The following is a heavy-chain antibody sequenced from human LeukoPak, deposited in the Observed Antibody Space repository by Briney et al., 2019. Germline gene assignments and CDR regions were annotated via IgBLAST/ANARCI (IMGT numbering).Heavy chain of an antibody. Sequence: QAGGSLRLSCAASGFTFSNYNMNWVRQAPGKGLEWVSYISSSSSTIYYADSVKGRFTISRDNAKNSLYLQMNSLRAEDTAVYYCARAIPPGGITFDPWGQGTLVTVSS. CDR2: ISSSSSTI. CDR1: GFTFSNYN. J-gene: IGHJ5*02. CDR3: ARAIPPGGITFDP. D-gene: IGHD3-10*01. V-gene: IGHV3-48*04.